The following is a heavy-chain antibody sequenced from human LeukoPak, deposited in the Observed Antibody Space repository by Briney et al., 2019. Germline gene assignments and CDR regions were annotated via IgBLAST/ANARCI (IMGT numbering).Heavy chain of an antibody. CDR2: MYYSGST. Sequence: SETLSLTCTVSGGSISSSNCCWGWTRQPPGKGLEVIGSMYYSGSTYYNPSLKSRVTISVDTSKNQFSLKLGSVTAADTAVYYCARHGPPITSEYRPPYGAVDIWGQGTTVIVSS. D-gene: IGHD2/OR15-2a*01. V-gene: IGHV4-39*01. J-gene: IGHJ3*02. CDR1: GGSISSSNCC. CDR3: ARHGPPITSEYRPPYGAVDI.